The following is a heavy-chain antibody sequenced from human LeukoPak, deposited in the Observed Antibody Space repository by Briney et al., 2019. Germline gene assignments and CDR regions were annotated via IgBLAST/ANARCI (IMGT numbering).Heavy chain of an antibody. CDR3: ARQSTYYYDSSGYYFLDAFDI. Sequence: GESLKISCKGSGYSFTSYWIGWVRQMPGKGLEWMGIIYPGYSDTRYSPSFQGQVTISADKPISTAYLQWSSLKASDTAMYYCARQSTYYYDSSGYYFLDAFDIWGQGTMVTVSS. V-gene: IGHV5-51*01. D-gene: IGHD3-22*01. CDR2: IYPGYSDT. CDR1: GYSFTSYW. J-gene: IGHJ3*02.